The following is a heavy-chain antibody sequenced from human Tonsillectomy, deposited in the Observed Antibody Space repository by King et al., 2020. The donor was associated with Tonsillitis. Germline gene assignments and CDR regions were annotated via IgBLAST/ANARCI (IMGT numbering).Heavy chain of an antibody. CDR1: GFTFSSYA. V-gene: IGHV3-23*04. CDR3: AKDRLYSYGPPGVRYGMDV. CDR2: ISGSGGST. J-gene: IGHJ6*02. D-gene: IGHD5-18*01. Sequence: VQLVESGGGLVQPGGSLRLSCAASGFTFSSYAMSWVRQAPGKGLEWVSAISGSGGSTYYADSVKGRFTISRDNSKNTLYLQMNSLRAEDTAVYYCAKDRLYSYGPPGVRYGMDVWGQGTTVNVSS.